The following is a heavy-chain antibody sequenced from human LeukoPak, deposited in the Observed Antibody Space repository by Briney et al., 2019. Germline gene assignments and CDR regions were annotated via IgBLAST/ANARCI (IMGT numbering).Heavy chain of an antibody. Sequence: NPSETLSLTCTVSGGSISSSSYYWSWIRQPPGKGLEWTGYIYYGGSTNYNPSLKSRLTISVDTSKNQFSLKLSSVTAADTAVYYCASSLMVRGEERWFDPWGQGTLVTVSS. V-gene: IGHV4-61*01. J-gene: IGHJ5*02. CDR2: IYYGGST. CDR3: ASSLMVRGEERWFDP. CDR1: GGSISSSSYY. D-gene: IGHD3-10*01.